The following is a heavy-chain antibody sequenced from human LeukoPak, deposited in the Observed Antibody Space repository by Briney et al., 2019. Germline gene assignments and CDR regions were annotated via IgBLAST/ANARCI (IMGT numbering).Heavy chain of an antibody. J-gene: IGHJ4*02. CDR1: GGSISSYY. CDR3: AREVVPAAGGFDY. CDR2: IYYSGST. Sequence: SETLSLTCTASGGSISSYYWSWMRQPPGKRLEWIGYIYYSGSTNYNPSLKSRVTISVDTSKNQFSLKLSSVTAADTAVYYCAREVVPAAGGFDYWGQGTLVTVSS. D-gene: IGHD2-2*01. V-gene: IGHV4-59*01.